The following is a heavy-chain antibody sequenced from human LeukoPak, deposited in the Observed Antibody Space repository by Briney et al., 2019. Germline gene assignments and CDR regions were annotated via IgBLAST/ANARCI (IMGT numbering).Heavy chain of an antibody. D-gene: IGHD2-2*01. CDR3: ARDHVVPGLLFDT. CDR2: INQDGRGK. V-gene: IGHV3-7*01. J-gene: IGHJ4*02. Sequence: GGSLRLSCAASGFSFSSHWMTWVRQAPGKGLEWVANINQDGRGKYHAEALKGRFTISRDNAKNSLFLQMNSLRAEDTAVYYCARDHVVPGLLFDTWGQGTLVTVSS. CDR1: GFSFSSHW.